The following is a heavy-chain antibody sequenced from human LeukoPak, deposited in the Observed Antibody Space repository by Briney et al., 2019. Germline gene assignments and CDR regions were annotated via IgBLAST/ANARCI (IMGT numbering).Heavy chain of an antibody. CDR3: AKDRTYYYESRGYFDY. V-gene: IGHV3-23*01. CDR2: ISGSGGST. Sequence: GGSLRLSRAASGFTFSSYAMSWVRQAPGKGLEWVSTISGSGGSTYYADSVKGRFIISRDSSKNTLYLQMNSLRAEDTAVYYCAKDRTYYYESRGYFDYWGQGTLVTVSS. D-gene: IGHD3-22*01. J-gene: IGHJ4*02. CDR1: GFTFSSYA.